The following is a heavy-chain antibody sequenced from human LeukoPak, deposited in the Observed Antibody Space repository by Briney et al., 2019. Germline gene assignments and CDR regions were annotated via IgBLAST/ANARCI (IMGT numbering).Heavy chain of an antibody. CDR1: GFTFSSYG. D-gene: IGHD6-19*01. CDR3: ARGGKDSSGWYGVDY. V-gene: IGHV3-33*01. J-gene: IGHJ4*02. CDR2: IWYDGSNK. Sequence: GRSLRLSCAASGFTFSSYGMHWVRQAPGKGLEWVAVIWYDGSNKYYADSVKGRFTISRDNSKNTLYLQMNSLRAEDTAVYYCARGGKDSSGWYGVDYWGQGTLVTASS.